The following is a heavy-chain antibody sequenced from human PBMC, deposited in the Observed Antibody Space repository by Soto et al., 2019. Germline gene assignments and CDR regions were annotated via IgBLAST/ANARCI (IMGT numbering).Heavy chain of an antibody. CDR3: ARESAGSSTGGWLDP. CDR1: GGSISSYY. J-gene: IGHJ5*02. Sequence: TLSLTCTVSGGSISSYYWSWIRQPPGKGLEWIGYIYYSGSTNYNPSLKSRVTISVDTSKNQFSLKPSSVTAADTAVYYCARESAGSSTGGWLDPWGQGTLVTV. V-gene: IGHV4-59*01. D-gene: IGHD2-15*01. CDR2: IYYSGST.